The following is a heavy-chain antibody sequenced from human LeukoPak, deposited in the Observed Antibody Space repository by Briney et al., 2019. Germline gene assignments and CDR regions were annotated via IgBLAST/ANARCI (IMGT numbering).Heavy chain of an antibody. J-gene: IGHJ3*02. CDR1: GGTFSSYA. CDR3: ARDGHRRYYYDSSGREHAFDI. CDR2: IIPIFGTA. V-gene: IGHV1-69*06. D-gene: IGHD3-22*01. Sequence: SVKVSCKASGGTFSSYAISWVRQAPGQGLEWMGGIIPIFGTANYAQKFQGRVTITADKSTSTAYMELRSLRSDDTAVYYCARDGHRRYYYDSSGREHAFDIWGQGTMVTVSS.